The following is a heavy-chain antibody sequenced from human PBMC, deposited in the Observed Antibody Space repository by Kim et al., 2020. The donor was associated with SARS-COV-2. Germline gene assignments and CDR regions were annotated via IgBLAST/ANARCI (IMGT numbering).Heavy chain of an antibody. CDR2: ISSSSSTI. V-gene: IGHV3-48*02. CDR1: GFTFSSYS. CDR3: AIDGSGAPYYYYYGMDV. Sequence: GGSLRLSCAASGFTFSSYSMNWVRQAPGKGLEWVSYISSSSSTIYYADSVKGRFTISRDNAKNSLYLQMNSLRDEDTAVYYCAIDGSGAPYYYYYGMDVWGQGSTFTVSS. D-gene: IGHD3-3*01. J-gene: IGHJ6*02.